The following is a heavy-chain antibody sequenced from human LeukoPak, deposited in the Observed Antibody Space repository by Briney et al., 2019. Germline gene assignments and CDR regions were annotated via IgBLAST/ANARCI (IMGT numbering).Heavy chain of an antibody. CDR1: GFTFSTYW. D-gene: IGHD1-7*01. J-gene: IGHJ4*02. Sequence: PGGSLRLSCAASGFTFSTYWMHWVRQAPGKGLVWVSRINSDGSSTSYADSVKGRFTISGDNAKNTLYLQMNSLRAEDTAVYYCPRYNWNSAPFDYWGLGTLVTVSS. V-gene: IGHV3-74*01. CDR3: PRYNWNSAPFDY. CDR2: INSDGSST.